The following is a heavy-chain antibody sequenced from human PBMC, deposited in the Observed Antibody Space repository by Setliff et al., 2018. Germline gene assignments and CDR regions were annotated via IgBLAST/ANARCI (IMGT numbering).Heavy chain of an antibody. CDR1: GGSISSYS. CDR2: LYYSGST. D-gene: IGHD4-17*01. Sequence: LSLTCNVSGGSISSYSWSWIRQAPGKGLEWIGYLYYSGSTNYNPSLKSRVTISVDTSKNQFSLKLSSVTAADTAVYYCARFYGDYQFDYWGQGTLVTVSS. CDR3: ARFYGDYQFDY. J-gene: IGHJ4*02. V-gene: IGHV4-59*08.